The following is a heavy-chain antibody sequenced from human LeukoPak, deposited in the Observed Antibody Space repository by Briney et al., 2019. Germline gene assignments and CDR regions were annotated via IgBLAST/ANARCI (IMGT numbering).Heavy chain of an antibody. CDR1: GFTFSSYS. CDR2: ISSSSSTI. CDR3: ARDGGSWYRMFDY. D-gene: IGHD6-13*01. J-gene: IGHJ4*02. V-gene: IGHV3-48*04. Sequence: PGGSLRLSCAASGFTFSSYSMNWVRQAPGKGLEWVSYISSSSSTIYYADSVKGRFTISRDNAKNSLYLQMNSLRAEDTAVYYCARDGGSWYRMFDYWGQGTLVTVSS.